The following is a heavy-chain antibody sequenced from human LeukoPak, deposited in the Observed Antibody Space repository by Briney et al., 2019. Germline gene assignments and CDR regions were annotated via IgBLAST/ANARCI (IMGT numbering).Heavy chain of an antibody. Sequence: SETLSLTCTVFGDSIRDYYWSWIRQPPGKGLEWIGYIYYSGSTNYNPSLKSRVTISVDTSKNQFSLKRSSVTAADTAVYYCARTRYSSSWYYFDYWGQGTLVTVSS. CDR3: ARTRYSSSWYYFDY. J-gene: IGHJ4*02. V-gene: IGHV4-59*01. D-gene: IGHD6-13*01. CDR1: GDSIRDYY. CDR2: IYYSGST.